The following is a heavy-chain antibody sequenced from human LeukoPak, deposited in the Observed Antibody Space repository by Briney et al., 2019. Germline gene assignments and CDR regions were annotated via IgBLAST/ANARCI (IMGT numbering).Heavy chain of an antibody. V-gene: IGHV1-8*01. CDR3: ARGPHYYDSSGYYHYDY. CDR2: MNPNSGNT. Sequence: ASVTVSFKASGYTFTSYDINWVRQATGQGLEWMGWMNPNSGNTGYAQKFQGRVTMTRNTSISTAYMELSSLRSEDTAVYYCARGPHYYDSSGYYHYDYWGQGTLVTVSS. CDR1: GYTFTSYD. J-gene: IGHJ4*02. D-gene: IGHD3-22*01.